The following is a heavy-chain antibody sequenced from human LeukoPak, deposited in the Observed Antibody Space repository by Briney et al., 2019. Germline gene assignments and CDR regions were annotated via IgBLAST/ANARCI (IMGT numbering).Heavy chain of an antibody. D-gene: IGHD6-6*01. CDR2: ISTGSSYT. J-gene: IGHJ6*02. Sequence: GGSLRLSCAASGFTFSDYYMSWIRQAPGKGLEWVSSISTGSSYTNYADSVKGRFTISRDNAKNSLYLQMNSLRAEDTAVYCCARGAIGPRPEQFYGMDVWGQGTTVTLSS. V-gene: IGHV3-11*06. CDR1: GFTFSDYY. CDR3: ARGAIGPRPEQFYGMDV.